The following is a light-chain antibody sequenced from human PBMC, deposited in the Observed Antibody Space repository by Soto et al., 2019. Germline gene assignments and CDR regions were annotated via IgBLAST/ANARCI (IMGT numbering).Light chain of an antibody. Sequence: QSALTQPASVSGSPGQSITISCTGTSSDVGGYNYVSWYQQHPGKPPKHRIYEVSNRPSGVSDRFSGSKSGNTASRTISGIQAEEEAEYYCSSYARSSTGVFGTGTKLTVL. CDR3: SSYARSSTGV. CDR2: EVS. CDR1: SSDVGGYNY. V-gene: IGLV2-14*01. J-gene: IGLJ1*01.